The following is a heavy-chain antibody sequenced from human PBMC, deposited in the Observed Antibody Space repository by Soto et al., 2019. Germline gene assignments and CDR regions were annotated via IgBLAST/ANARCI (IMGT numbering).Heavy chain of an antibody. CDR1: GGSISSGGYS. Sequence: QLQLQESGSGLVKPSQILSLTCAVSGGSISSGGYSWSWIRQPPGKGLEWIGYIYHSGSTYYNPSLKSRVTISVDRSKNQFSLKLSSVTAADTAVYYCARGLPGSWFDPWGQGTLVTVSS. J-gene: IGHJ5*02. CDR2: IYHSGST. CDR3: ARGLPGSWFDP. V-gene: IGHV4-30-2*01. D-gene: IGHD3-10*01.